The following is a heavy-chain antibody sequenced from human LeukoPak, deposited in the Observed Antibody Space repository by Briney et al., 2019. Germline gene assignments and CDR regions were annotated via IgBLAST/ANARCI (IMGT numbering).Heavy chain of an antibody. D-gene: IGHD6-13*01. J-gene: IGHJ4*02. Sequence: GGSLRLSCAASGFTFSSYAMHWVRQAPGKGLEYVSAVSSNGGSTYYANSVKGRFTISRDNSKNTLYLQMGSLRAEDMAVYYCPRSKVPYSSSWDFDYWGQGTLVTVSS. CDR2: VSSNGGST. CDR1: GFTFSSYA. V-gene: IGHV3-64*01. CDR3: PRSKVPYSSSWDFDY.